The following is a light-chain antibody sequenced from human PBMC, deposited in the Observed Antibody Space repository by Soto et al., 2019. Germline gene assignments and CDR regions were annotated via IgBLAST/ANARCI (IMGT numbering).Light chain of an antibody. CDR1: SGSIASKF. Sequence: NFMLTQPHSVAESPGKTVTISCTRSSGSIASKFVRWYQQRPGSAPTTVIYDNDQRPSGVPDRFSGSVDRSSNSASLTISGLQTEDEADYYCQSYYMNTGVFGGGTKLTVL. J-gene: IGLJ3*02. V-gene: IGLV6-57*04. CDR3: QSYYMNTGV. CDR2: DND.